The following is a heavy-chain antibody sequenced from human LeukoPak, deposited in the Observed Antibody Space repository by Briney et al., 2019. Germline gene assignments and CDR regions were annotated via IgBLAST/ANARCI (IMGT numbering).Heavy chain of an antibody. D-gene: IGHD6-19*01. V-gene: IGHV3-21*01. CDR1: GFIFSPSG. Sequence: GGSLRLSCVASGFIFSPSGMTWVRQAPGKGLEWVSPITSADYPSYTDSVKGRFTISRDNARNSVYLQMNSLRAEDTARYYCTRDGSAWSRDYWGQGALVTVSS. CDR3: TRDGSAWSRDY. CDR2: ITSADYP. J-gene: IGHJ4*02.